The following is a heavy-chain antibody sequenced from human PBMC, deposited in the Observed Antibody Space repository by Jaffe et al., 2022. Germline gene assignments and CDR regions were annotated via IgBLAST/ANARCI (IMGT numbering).Heavy chain of an antibody. D-gene: IGHD2-15*01. CDR3: ARDSPNCSGGSCYSVGAFDI. CDR2: IIPIFGTA. CDR1: GGTFSSYA. V-gene: IGHV1-69*01. J-gene: IGHJ3*02. Sequence: QVQLVQSGAEVKKPGSSVKVSCKASGGTFSSYAISWVRQAPGQGLEWMGGIIPIFGTANYAQKFQGRVTITADESTSTAYMELSSLRSEDTAVYYCARDSPNCSGGSCYSVGAFDIWGQGTMVTVSS.